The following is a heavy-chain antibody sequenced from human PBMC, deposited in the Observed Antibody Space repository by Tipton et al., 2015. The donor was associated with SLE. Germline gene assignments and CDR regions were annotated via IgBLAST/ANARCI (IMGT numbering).Heavy chain of an antibody. J-gene: IGHJ4*02. CDR2: ISSSGSTI. CDR3: ASLYYYDSSGYRDY. Sequence: GSLRLSCAASGFTFSSYEMNWVRQAPGKGLEWVSYISSSGSTIYYADSVKGRFTISRDNAKNSLYLQMNSLRAEDTAVYYCASLYYYDSSGYRDYWGQGTLVTVSS. CDR1: GFTFSSYE. V-gene: IGHV3-48*03. D-gene: IGHD3-22*01.